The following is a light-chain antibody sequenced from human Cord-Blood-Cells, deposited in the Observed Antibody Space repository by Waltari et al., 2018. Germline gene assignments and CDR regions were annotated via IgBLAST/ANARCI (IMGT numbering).Light chain of an antibody. CDR1: QSISSY. CDR2: DAS. Sequence: DIQMTQSPSSLSASVGDRVTITCRASQSISSYLNWYQQKPGKDPKRLIYDASSLQSGVPSRFIGSRSGTDCTLTISSLQPEDCATDYWQQSDSTPAFGQGTTLEIK. V-gene: IGKV1-39*01. J-gene: IGKJ2*01. CDR3: QQSDSTPA.